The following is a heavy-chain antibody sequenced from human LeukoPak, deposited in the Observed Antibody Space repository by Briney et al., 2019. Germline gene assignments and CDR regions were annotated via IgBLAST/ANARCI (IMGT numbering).Heavy chain of an antibody. J-gene: IGHJ3*01. CDR3: ASIDSNDAFDV. Sequence: GGSLRLSCAASGFTFSFYSMEWVRQAPGKGLEWVSSISSSSSYIHYADSVKGRFTISRDNAKKSVYLQVNSLRAEDTAVYYCASIDSNDAFDVWGQGTMVTVSS. CDR1: GFTFSFYS. D-gene: IGHD3-9*01. CDR2: ISSSSSYI. V-gene: IGHV3-21*01.